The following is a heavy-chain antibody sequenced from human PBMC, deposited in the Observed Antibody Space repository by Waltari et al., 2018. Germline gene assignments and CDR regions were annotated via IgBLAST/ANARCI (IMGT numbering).Heavy chain of an antibody. CDR2: IMTDGSEE. CDR3: ARDQWFAFDI. CDR1: GFTLSSYW. Sequence: EVQLVASGGGLVQPGGSLRLSCPASGFTLSSYWMSWVRQAPGKGLEWVANIMTDGSEEYYVDSVRGRFTISRDNAKNSLFLQMNSLRPEDTAVYYCARDQWFAFDIWGQGTMVTVSS. D-gene: IGHD3-22*01. V-gene: IGHV3-7*01. J-gene: IGHJ3*02.